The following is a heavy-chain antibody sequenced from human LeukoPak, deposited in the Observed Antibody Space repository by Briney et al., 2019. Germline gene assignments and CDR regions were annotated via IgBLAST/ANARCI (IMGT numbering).Heavy chain of an antibody. D-gene: IGHD5-18*01. CDR1: GYSIRQGHY. CDR3: ARVIGYSYGYAIDY. V-gene: IGHV4-38-2*01. Sequence: SETVPLTCAVPGYSIRQGHYWGWIRQPPGKGLEWIGRLYHSGSPYYRPSLRGRVTISVDTSKNHISLKLSSVTAADTAVYYCARVIGYSYGYAIDYWGQGTSVTVSS. CDR2: LYHSGSP. J-gene: IGHJ4*02.